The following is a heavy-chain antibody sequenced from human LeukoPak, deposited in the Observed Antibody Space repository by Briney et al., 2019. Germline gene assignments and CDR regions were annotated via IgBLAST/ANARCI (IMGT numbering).Heavy chain of an antibody. CDR2: ITYDGSNK. CDR3: ASPQAVAAAGRGFDY. Sequence: SGGSLRLSCAASGFTFSSYAMHWVRQAPGKGLEWVAIITYDGSNKYYADSVKGRFTISRDNAKNSLYLQMNSLRAEDTAVYYCASPQAVAAAGRGFDYWGEGTVVSVSS. J-gene: IGHJ4*02. D-gene: IGHD6-13*01. CDR1: GFTFSSYA. V-gene: IGHV3-30-3*01.